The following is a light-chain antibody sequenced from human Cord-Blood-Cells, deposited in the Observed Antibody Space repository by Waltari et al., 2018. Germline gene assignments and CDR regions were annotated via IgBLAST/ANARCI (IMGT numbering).Light chain of an antibody. V-gene: IGKV3-15*01. CDR3: QQYNNWPFT. J-gene: IGKJ3*01. CDR1: QSISSN. Sequence: EILMTQSPAPLSVSPRDIATLSCRASQSISSNLAWYQQKPGQAPRLLIYGASTRATGIPARFSGSGSGTEFTLTISSLQSEDFAVYYCQQYNNWPFTFGPGTKVDIK. CDR2: GAS.